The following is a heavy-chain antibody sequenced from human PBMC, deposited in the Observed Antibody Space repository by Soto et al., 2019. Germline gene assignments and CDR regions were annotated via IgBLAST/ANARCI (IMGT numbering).Heavy chain of an antibody. Sequence: QVQLVQSGGEVKKPGASVKVSCKTSGYSFTTYGISWVRQAPGQGLEWMGWISAYNGNTNYAQKLQGRVTMTTDTSTSTAYMELRSLRSDDTAVYYCAREGPAPYYYCGMDVWGQGSTVTVSS. CDR1: GYSFTTYG. J-gene: IGHJ6*02. CDR2: ISAYNGNT. V-gene: IGHV1-18*01. CDR3: AREGPAPYYYCGMDV.